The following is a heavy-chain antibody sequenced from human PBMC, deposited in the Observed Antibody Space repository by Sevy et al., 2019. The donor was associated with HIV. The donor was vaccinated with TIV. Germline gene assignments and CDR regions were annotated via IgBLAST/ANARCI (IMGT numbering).Heavy chain of an antibody. J-gene: IGHJ4*02. CDR1: GYTFTGYY. CDR2: INPNSGGT. Sequence: ASVKVSCKASGYTFTGYYMHWVRQAPGQGLEWMGWINPNSGGTNYAQKFQGRVTMTRDTSISTAYMELSRLRSEDTAVYYCARVGCSSTSCYTPKAGPWGYWGQGTLVTVSS. V-gene: IGHV1-2*02. D-gene: IGHD2-2*02. CDR3: ARVGCSSTSCYTPKAGPWGY.